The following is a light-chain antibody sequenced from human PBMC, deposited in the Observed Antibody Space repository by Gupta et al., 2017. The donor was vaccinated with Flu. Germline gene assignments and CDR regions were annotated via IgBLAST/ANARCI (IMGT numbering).Light chain of an antibody. CDR2: EVT. CDR1: SSDVGSYNR. Sequence: QSALTQPPSVSGSPGQSVTISCTGTSSDVGSYNRVSWYQQPPGTAPKLMIYEVTNRPSCVPERFSGSKSGNTASLSISGLQAEDKADNYCSSYTSSSTYVFGTGTKVTVL. CDR3: SSYTSSSTYV. J-gene: IGLJ1*01. V-gene: IGLV2-18*02.